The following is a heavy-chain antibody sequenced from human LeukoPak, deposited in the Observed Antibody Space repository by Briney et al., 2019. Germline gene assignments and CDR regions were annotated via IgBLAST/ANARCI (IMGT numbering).Heavy chain of an antibody. Sequence: WASVKVSCKASGYTFTGYYMHWVRQAPGQGLEWMGWINPNSGGTNYAQKFQGRVTMTRDTSISTAYMELSRLRSDDTAMYYCARPDILRYFDYWGQGTLVTVSS. V-gene: IGHV1-2*02. D-gene: IGHD3-9*01. CDR2: INPNSGGT. CDR3: ARPDILRYFDY. CDR1: GYTFTGYY. J-gene: IGHJ4*02.